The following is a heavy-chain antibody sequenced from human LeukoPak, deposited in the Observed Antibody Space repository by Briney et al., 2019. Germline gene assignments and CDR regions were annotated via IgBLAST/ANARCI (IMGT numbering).Heavy chain of an antibody. Sequence: GGSLTLSFLSCGFNFIHYLLHWVRPAGGRGLDWVSSISLGSTYIYYVDSVRGRLIISRDDDQQALYLQINGLRADDRDCYYFSSVIFYASVQTWSPVWGEGTLVTVSS. V-gene: IGHV3-21*03. CDR3: SSVIFYASVQTWSPV. CDR2: ISLGSTYI. D-gene: IGHD3-16*01. J-gene: IGHJ4*02. CDR1: GFNFIHYL.